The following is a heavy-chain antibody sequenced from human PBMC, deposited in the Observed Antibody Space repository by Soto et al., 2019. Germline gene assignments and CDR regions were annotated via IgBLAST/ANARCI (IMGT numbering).Heavy chain of an antibody. CDR2: IIPMLGVR. J-gene: IGHJ3*02. D-gene: IGHD2-21*01. CDR3: TIGSWSGEVFDI. CDR1: GGTFNTYS. V-gene: IGHV1-69*02. Sequence: QVQLVQSGAEVKKPGSSVKVSCKDSGGTFNTYSMFWVQQAPGQGLEWMGRIIPMLGVRNYAQRFQDRVTITADKSTATVHMELSSLRSEDTALYYCTIGSWSGEVFDIWGQGTMVTVSS.